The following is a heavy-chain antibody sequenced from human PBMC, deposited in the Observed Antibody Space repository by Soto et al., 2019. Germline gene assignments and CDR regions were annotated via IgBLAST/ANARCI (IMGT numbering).Heavy chain of an antibody. V-gene: IGHV3-23*01. CDR1: GFTFSSYA. Sequence: PGGSLRLSCAASGFTFSSYAMSWVRQAPGKGLEWVSAISGSGGSTYYADSVKGRFTISRDNSKNTLYLQMNSLRAEDTAVYYCASRSWPMTYYFDYWGQGTLVTVSS. CDR2: ISGSGGST. J-gene: IGHJ4*02. D-gene: IGHD6-13*01. CDR3: ASRSWPMTYYFDY.